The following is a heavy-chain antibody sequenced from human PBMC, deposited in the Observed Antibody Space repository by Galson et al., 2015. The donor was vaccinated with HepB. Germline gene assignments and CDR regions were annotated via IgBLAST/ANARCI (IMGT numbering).Heavy chain of an antibody. V-gene: IGHV1-2*02. J-gene: IGHJ3*02. CDR2: INPNSGGT. CDR3: ARAIPPGDAFDI. Sequence: SVKVSCKASGYTFTGYYMHWVRQAPGQGLEWMGWINPNSGGTNYAQKFQGRVTMTRDTSISTAYMELSRLRSDDTAVYYCARAIPPGDAFDIWGQGTMVTVPS. D-gene: IGHD2-2*02. CDR1: GYTFTGYY.